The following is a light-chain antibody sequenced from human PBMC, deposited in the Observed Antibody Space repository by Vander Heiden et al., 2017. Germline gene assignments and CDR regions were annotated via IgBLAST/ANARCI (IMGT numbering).Light chain of an antibody. J-gene: IGKJ1*01. CDR3: QQYNTYPWT. CDR2: DAS. V-gene: IGKV1-5*01. Sequence: DIQMTQSPTPLSASVGDRVTITCRASQSISSWLAWYHQIPGKAPQLLIYDASSLETGVPSRFSGSGSSTEFTPTSSSLQPDDFATYYCQQYNTYPWTFGQGTKVEIK. CDR1: QSISSW.